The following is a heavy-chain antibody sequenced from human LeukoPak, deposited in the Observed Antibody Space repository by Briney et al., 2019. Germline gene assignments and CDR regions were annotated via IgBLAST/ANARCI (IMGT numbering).Heavy chain of an antibody. CDR2: NYYSGRP. J-gene: IGHJ4*02. CDR1: GGSISSGDYY. Sequence: SQTLSLPCTVSGGSISSGDYYWSWIRQPPGKGLEWIGYNYYSGRPYYNPSLKSRVTISVDTSQNQFALKLSSVTAADPAWHYGALVAREDTTIVNYFDYWGQGTLVTVSS. V-gene: IGHV4-30-4*08. CDR3: ALVAREDTTIVNYFDY. D-gene: IGHD5-18*01.